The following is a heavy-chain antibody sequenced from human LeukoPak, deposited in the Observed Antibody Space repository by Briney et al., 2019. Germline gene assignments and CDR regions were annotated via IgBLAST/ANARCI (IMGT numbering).Heavy chain of an antibody. Sequence: GGSLRLSCAASGFIFSSYGMHWVRQAPGKGLEWVAFIRYDGSIKYYADSVKGRFTISRDNSKNTLYLQMSRLTAEDTAVYYCAKDNVKVTTIRRVPHYMDVWGKGATVTISS. CDR2: IRYDGSIK. D-gene: IGHD5-12*01. CDR1: GFIFSSYG. CDR3: AKDNVKVTTIRRVPHYMDV. V-gene: IGHV3-30*02. J-gene: IGHJ6*03.